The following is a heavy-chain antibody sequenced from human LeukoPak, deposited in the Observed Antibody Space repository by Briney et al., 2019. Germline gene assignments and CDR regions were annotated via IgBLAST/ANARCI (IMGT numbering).Heavy chain of an antibody. CDR1: GFTFSSYA. V-gene: IGHV3-30*02. CDR2: IRYDGSNK. D-gene: IGHD1-26*01. CDR3: AKDLRGALDY. Sequence: PGGSLRLSCAASGFTFSSYAMSWVRQAPGKGLEWVALIRYDGSNKYYADSVKGRFTISRDNSKNTLYLQMNSLRGEDTAVYYCAKDLRGALDYWGQGTLVTVSS. J-gene: IGHJ4*02.